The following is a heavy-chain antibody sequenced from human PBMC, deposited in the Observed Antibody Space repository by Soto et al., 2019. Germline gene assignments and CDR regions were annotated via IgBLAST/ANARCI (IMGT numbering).Heavy chain of an antibody. J-gene: IGHJ3*02. CDR3: ARAGDSSGWSGPESGAFDI. CDR2: VNPSGGST. D-gene: IGHD6-19*01. Sequence: QVHLVQSGAEVKKPGASVKVSCKASGYTFTSYYIHWVRQAPGQGLEWMGIVNPSGGSTSYAQKFQGRVTMTRDTSTRIVYMELRSLTSEDTAVYYCARAGDSSGWSGPESGAFDIWGQGTMVTVSS. V-gene: IGHV1-46*03. CDR1: GYTFTSYY.